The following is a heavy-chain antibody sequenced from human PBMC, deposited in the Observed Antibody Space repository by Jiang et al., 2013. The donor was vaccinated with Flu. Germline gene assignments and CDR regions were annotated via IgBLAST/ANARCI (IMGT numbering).Heavy chain of an antibody. J-gene: IGHJ4*02. CDR1: GGTFSSYA. D-gene: IGHD2-15*01. CDR3: ATPRTRYCSGGSCYGFDY. V-gene: IGHV1-69*01. Sequence: GAEVKKPGSSVKVSCKASGGTFSSYAISWVRQAPGQGLEWMGGIIPIFGTANYAQKFQGRVTITADESTSTAYMELSSLRSEDTAVYYCATPRTRYCSGGSCYGFDYWGQGTLVTVSS. CDR2: IIPIFGTA.